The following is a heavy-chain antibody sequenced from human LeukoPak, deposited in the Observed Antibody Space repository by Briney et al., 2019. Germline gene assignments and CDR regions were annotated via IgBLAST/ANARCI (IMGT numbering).Heavy chain of an antibody. Sequence: PGGSLRLSCAASGFTFSSYWMSWVRQAPGKGLEWVANIKKDGSEKYYVDSVKGRFTISRDNAKNSLYLQMNSLIAEDTAVYYCDREYTSGCSDWGQGTLVTASS. CDR2: IKKDGSEK. J-gene: IGHJ4*02. V-gene: IGHV3-7*01. CDR1: GFTFSSYW. D-gene: IGHD6-19*01. CDR3: DREYTSGCSD.